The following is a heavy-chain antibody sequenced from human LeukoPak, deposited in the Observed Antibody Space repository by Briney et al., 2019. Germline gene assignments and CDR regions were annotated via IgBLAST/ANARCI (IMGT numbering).Heavy chain of an antibody. CDR2: INHSGST. J-gene: IGHJ5*02. D-gene: IGHD6-6*01. V-gene: IGHV4-34*01. CDR3: ARGRRAYSSSSNWFDP. CDR1: GGSFSGYY. Sequence: SETLSLTCAVYGGSFSGYYWSWIRQPPGKGLHWIGEINHSGSTNYNPSLKSRVTISVDTSKNQFSLKLSSVTAADTAVYYCARGRRAYSSSSNWFDPWGQGTLVTVSS.